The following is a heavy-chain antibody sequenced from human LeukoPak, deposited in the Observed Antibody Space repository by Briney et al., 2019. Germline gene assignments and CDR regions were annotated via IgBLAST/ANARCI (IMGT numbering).Heavy chain of an antibody. D-gene: IGHD2-15*01. CDR3: ARESCSGGSCYLWFDP. CDR2: IYYSGST. CDR1: GGSISSYY. J-gene: IGHJ5*02. V-gene: IGHV4-59*01. Sequence: KPSETLSLTCTVSGGSISSYYWSWIRQPPGKGLEWIGYIYYSGSTNYNPSLKSRVTISVDTSKNQFSLKLSSVTAADTAVYYCARESCSGGSCYLWFDPWGQGTLVTVSS.